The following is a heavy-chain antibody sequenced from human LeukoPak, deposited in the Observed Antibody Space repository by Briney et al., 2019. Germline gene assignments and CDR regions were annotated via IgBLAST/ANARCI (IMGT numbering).Heavy chain of an antibody. CDR3: ARARHDYYYYMDV. J-gene: IGHJ6*03. CDR2: IYYSRST. CDR1: GGSITESY. Sequence: SETLSLTCTVSGGSITESYWSWIRQSPGKVLEWIGHIYYSRSTNYNSSLKSRVTMSLDTSKNQVSLKLSSVTAADTAVYYCARARHDYYYYMDVWGTGTTVTISS. V-gene: IGHV4-59*08.